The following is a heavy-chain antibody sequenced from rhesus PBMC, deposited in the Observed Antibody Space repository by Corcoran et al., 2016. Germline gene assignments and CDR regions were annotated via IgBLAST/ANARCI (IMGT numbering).Heavy chain of an antibody. D-gene: IGHD3-16*01. Sequence: QVQLQESGPGLVKPSETLSLTCAVSGYSISSGYGWGWIRQPPGKGLVWIGQFYGGSGSTYYNPSLKSRVTVSNDTSKNQFSLKLSSVTAADTAVYYCARGTYYCSGSYYFDAFDFWGQGLRVTVSS. CDR3: ARGTYYCSGSYYFDAFDF. J-gene: IGHJ3*01. CDR2: FYGGSGST. V-gene: IGHV4-127*01. CDR1: GYSISSGYG.